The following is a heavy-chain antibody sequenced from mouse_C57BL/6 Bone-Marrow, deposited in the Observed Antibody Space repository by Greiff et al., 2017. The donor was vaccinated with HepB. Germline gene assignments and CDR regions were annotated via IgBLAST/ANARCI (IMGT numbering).Heavy chain of an antibody. CDR3: AREWAGYGSRYLDY. CDR2: ISYDGSN. Sequence: EVKLVESGPGLVKPSQSLSLTCSVTGYSITSGYYWNWIRQFPGNKLEWMGYISYDGSNNYNPSLKNRISITRDTSKNQFFLKLKSVTTEDTATYYCAREWAGYGSRYLDYWGQGTTLTVSA. V-gene: IGHV3-6*01. J-gene: IGHJ2*01. D-gene: IGHD1-1*01. CDR1: GYSITSGYY.